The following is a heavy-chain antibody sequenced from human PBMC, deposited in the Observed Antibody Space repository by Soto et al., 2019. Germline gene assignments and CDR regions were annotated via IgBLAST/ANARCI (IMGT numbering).Heavy chain of an antibody. J-gene: IGHJ4*02. CDR3: ATSYSYGSWWYFDY. Sequence: QAQLVQSGTEVKEPGASVKVSCKTSGYTFKTYGITWVRQAPGQGLEWMGWIIVHNGNTHYAAKVPGRVTMTTHTSTSTAYMELWGLGSDDTVVYYCATSYSYGSWWYFDYSGQGTQVTVSS. CDR1: GYTFKTYG. V-gene: IGHV1-18*04. CDR2: IIVHNGNT. D-gene: IGHD3-10*01.